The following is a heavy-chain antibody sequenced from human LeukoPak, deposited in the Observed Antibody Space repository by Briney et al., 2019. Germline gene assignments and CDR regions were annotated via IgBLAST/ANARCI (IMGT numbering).Heavy chain of an antibody. CDR2: ISGSGGST. J-gene: IGHJ4*02. D-gene: IGHD3-22*01. Sequence: GGSLRLSCAASGFTFSSYAMSWVRQAPGKGLEWVSAISGSGGSTYYADSVKGRFTISRDNSKNTLYLQMNSLRAKDTAVYYCAKDVTMIVVVIHFDYWGQGTLVTVSS. CDR3: AKDVTMIVVVIHFDY. V-gene: IGHV3-23*01. CDR1: GFTFSSYA.